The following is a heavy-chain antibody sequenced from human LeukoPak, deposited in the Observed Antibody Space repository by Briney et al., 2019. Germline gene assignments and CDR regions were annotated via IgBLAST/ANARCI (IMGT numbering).Heavy chain of an antibody. CDR1: GFTFSSYA. CDR2: ITGSGGRA. D-gene: IGHD3-9*01. Sequence: GGSLRLSCAASGFTFSSYAMSWVRQAPGKGLEWVSAITGSGGRAEYAAPETGRLTISRDNSKNRLYMQMNSMTAEDRAVYYCAEVPSSIRLVPDYSGEGTLVTASS. V-gene: IGHV3-23*01. J-gene: IGHJ4*02. CDR3: AEVPSSIRLVPDY.